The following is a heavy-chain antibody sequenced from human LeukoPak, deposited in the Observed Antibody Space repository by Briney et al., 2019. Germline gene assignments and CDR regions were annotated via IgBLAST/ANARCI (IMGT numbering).Heavy chain of an antibody. CDR1: GYTFISYY. CDR2: INPSGGST. CDR3: ARDRVSLGSPYPGASDY. J-gene: IGHJ4*02. V-gene: IGHV1-46*01. D-gene: IGHD1-26*01. Sequence: ASVKVYCKASGYTFISYYIYWVRQAPGQGLEWLGIINPSGGSTTYAQKFQGRVTMTRDTSTSTVYMELSSLKSEDTAVYYCARDRVSLGSPYPGASDYWGQGTLVTVSS.